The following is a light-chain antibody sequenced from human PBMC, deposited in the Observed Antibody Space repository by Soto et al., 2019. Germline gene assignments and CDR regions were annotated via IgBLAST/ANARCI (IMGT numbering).Light chain of an antibody. CDR3: QHYDSIRLT. V-gene: IGKV1-33*01. Sequence: DIQMTQSPSSLSASVGDRVTITCQASQDINSYLNWFQQKPGKAPKVLIYDASNLKTGVPSRFSGSGSGKHYTLNISSLQPEDIATYYCQHYDSIRLTCGGGTKV. CDR1: QDINSY. CDR2: DAS. J-gene: IGKJ4*01.